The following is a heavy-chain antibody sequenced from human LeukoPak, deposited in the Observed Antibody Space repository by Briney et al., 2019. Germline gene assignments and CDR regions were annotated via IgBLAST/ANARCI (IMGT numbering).Heavy chain of an antibody. CDR2: FHSDGDT. Sequence: GGSLRLSCAASGFIVSTMYMSWVRQAPGKELEWVSVFHSDGDTYYADSVKGRFTISRDNSKNTLCLEMNSLRAEDTAVYYCAGLHLTYSSGWYWVDYWGQGALVTVSS. J-gene: IGHJ4*02. CDR3: AGLHLTYSSGWYWVDY. CDR1: GFIVSTMY. D-gene: IGHD6-19*01. V-gene: IGHV3-66*04.